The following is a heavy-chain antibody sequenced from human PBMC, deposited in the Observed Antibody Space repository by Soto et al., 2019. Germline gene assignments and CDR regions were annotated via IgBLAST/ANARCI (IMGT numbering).Heavy chain of an antibody. CDR1: GVSFNSYV. CDR3: ARSIVPKYHYFYGMDV. Sequence: QVHLVQSGAEVKKPGSSVKVSCKASGVSFNSYVISWVRQAPGQGLEWMGAIIPILGTTNYAQNFQGRGTITADASTSTAYLEVNSLRSEDTAVYYCARSIVPKYHYFYGMDVGGQGTTVSVSS. J-gene: IGHJ6*02. V-gene: IGHV1-69*01. D-gene: IGHD5-12*01. CDR2: IIPILGTT.